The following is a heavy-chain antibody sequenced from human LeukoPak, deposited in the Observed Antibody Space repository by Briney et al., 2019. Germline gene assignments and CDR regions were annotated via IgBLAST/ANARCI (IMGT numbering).Heavy chain of an antibody. D-gene: IGHD1-26*01. CDR3: GRDQDRGSYHDPIFDY. CDR1: GFTSSTYS. CDR2: ISPSSSNI. V-gene: IGHV3-21*06. Sequence: GGSLSLSCVTSGFTSSTYSLNWVRQAPGKGLDWVSSISPSSSNIYYADSMEGRFTISRDDAKNLLYLQMNSLRAEDTAVYYCGRDQDRGSYHDPIFDYWGQGTLVTVSS. J-gene: IGHJ4*02.